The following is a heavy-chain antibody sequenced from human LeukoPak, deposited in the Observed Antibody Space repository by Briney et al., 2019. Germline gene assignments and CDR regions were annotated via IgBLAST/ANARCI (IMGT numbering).Heavy chain of an antibody. D-gene: IGHD3-10*01. Sequence: KSSETLSLTCTVSGGSISSYYWSWIRQPAGKGLEWIGRIYTSGSTDYNPSLKSRVTMSVDTSKNQFSLKLSSVTAADTAVYYCAREDYYGPGSYWYFDYWAREPWSPSPQ. J-gene: IGHJ4*02. CDR3: AREDYYGPGSYWYFDY. CDR1: GGSISSYY. CDR2: IYTSGST. V-gene: IGHV4-4*07.